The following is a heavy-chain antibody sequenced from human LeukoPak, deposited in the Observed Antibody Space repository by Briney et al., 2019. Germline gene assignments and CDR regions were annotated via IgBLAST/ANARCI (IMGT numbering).Heavy chain of an antibody. Sequence: GGSLRLSCAAPGFTFSNYTMNWVRQAPGKGLEWVSYISSSSSAIFYADSVKGRFTISRDNAKNSLYLQMNSLRAEDTAVYYCARHDWFDPWGQGTLVTVSS. V-gene: IGHV3-48*01. CDR3: ARHDWFDP. CDR2: ISSSSSAI. J-gene: IGHJ5*02. CDR1: GFTFSNYT.